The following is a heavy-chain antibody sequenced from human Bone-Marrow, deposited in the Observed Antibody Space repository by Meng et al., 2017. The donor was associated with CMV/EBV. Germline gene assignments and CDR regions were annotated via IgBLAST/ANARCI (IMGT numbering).Heavy chain of an antibody. Sequence: GESLKISCAASGFTFSDYYMSWIRQAPGKGLEWVSYISSSGSTIYYADSVKGRFTISRDNAKNSLYLQMNSLRAEDTAVYYCAGGIVVVPAAMWYYYYGMDVWGQGTTVTVSS. V-gene: IGHV3-11*04. CDR3: AGGIVVVPAAMWYYYYGMDV. CDR1: GFTFSDYY. J-gene: IGHJ6*02. CDR2: ISSSGSTI. D-gene: IGHD2-2*01.